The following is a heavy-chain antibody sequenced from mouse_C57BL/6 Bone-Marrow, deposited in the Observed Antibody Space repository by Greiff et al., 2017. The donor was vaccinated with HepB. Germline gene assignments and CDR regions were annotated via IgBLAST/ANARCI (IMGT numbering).Heavy chain of an antibody. CDR2: IDPETGGT. D-gene: IGHD1-1*01. J-gene: IGHJ2*01. CDR3: SNYYGSRYFDY. Sequence: VKLVESGAELVRPGASVTLSCKASGYTFTDYEMHWVKQTPVHGLEWIGAIDPETGGTAYNQKFKGKAILTADKSSSTAYMELRSLTSEDSAVYYCSNYYGSRYFDYWGQGTTLTVSS. V-gene: IGHV1-15*01. CDR1: GYTFTDYE.